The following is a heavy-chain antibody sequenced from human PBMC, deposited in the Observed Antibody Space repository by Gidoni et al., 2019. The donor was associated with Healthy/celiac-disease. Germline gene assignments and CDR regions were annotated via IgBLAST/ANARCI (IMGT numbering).Heavy chain of an antibody. CDR3: AKDSGLDYDFWSAYFDY. D-gene: IGHD3-3*01. V-gene: IGHV3-23*04. Sequence: EVQLVESGGGLVQPGGSLRLSCAASGFTFSSYAMSWVRQAPGKGLEWVSAISGSGGSTYYADSVKGRFTISRDNSKNTLYLQMNSLRAEDTAVYYCAKDSGLDYDFWSAYFDYWGQGTLVTVSS. CDR1: GFTFSSYA. CDR2: ISGSGGST. J-gene: IGHJ4*02.